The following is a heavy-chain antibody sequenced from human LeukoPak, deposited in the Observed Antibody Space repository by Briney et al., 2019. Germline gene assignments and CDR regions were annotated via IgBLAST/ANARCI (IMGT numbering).Heavy chain of an antibody. Sequence: ASVKVSCKASGYTFTGYYMHWVRQAPGQGLEWMGWINPNSGGTNYAQKFQGRVTMTRDTSISTAYMELSRLRSDDTAVYYCARAEKKGLTYYDILTGYSPDAFDIWGQGTMATVSS. CDR1: GYTFTGYY. D-gene: IGHD3-9*01. CDR2: INPNSGGT. J-gene: IGHJ3*02. V-gene: IGHV1-2*02. CDR3: ARAEKKGLTYYDILTGYSPDAFDI.